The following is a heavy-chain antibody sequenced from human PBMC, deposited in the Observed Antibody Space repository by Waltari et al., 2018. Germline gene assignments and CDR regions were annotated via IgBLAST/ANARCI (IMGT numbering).Heavy chain of an antibody. CDR3: ARERGLSGTGFDP. D-gene: IGHD3-16*02. Sequence: QLQLQESGPGLVKPSETLSLTCTVSGGTISSSRSYWGWIRQPPGKGLEWIGSIYYSGSTYSNPSLKSRVTISVDTSKNQFSLKLSSVTAADTAVYYCARERGLSGTGFDPWGQGTLVTVSS. J-gene: IGHJ5*02. CDR1: GGTISSSRSY. V-gene: IGHV4-39*07. CDR2: IYYSGST.